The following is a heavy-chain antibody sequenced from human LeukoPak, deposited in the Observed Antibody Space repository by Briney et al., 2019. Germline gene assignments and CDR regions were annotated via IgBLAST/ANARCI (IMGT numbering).Heavy chain of an antibody. J-gene: IGHJ4*02. V-gene: IGHV3-74*01. CDR2: ISPTWSTT. CDR1: GFSFSGHW. CDR3: ARVRVSSSSLDY. D-gene: IGHD6-6*01. Sequence: PGGSLRLSCTASGFSFSGHWMHWARQLPGKGLVWVARISPTWSTTSYADSVKGRFTVSRDNAKNTLYLQVNSLRAEDTAVYYCARVRVSSSSLDYWGQGTLVTVSS.